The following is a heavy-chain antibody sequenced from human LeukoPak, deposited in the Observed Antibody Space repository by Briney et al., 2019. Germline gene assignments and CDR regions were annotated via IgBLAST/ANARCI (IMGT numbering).Heavy chain of an antibody. J-gene: IGHJ4*02. V-gene: IGHV1-69*04. D-gene: IGHD2-15*01. CDR3: ARGHCSGGSCYPGDY. CDR1: GGTFSSYA. CDR2: IIPILGIA. Sequence: ASVKVSCKASGGTFSSYAISWVRQSPGQGLEWMGRIIPILGIASYAQKFQGRVTITADKSTSTAYMELSSLRSEDTAVYYCARGHCSGGSCYPGDYWGQGTLVTVSS.